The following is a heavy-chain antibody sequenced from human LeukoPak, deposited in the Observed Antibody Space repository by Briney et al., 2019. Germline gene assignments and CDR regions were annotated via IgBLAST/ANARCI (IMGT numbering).Heavy chain of an antibody. J-gene: IGHJ4*02. Sequence: ASVKVSCKASGGTFSSYAISWVRQAPGQGLEWMGWISAYNGNTNYAQKLQGRVTMTTDTSTSTAYMELRSLRSDDTAVYYCARAQNWNYVDYWGQGTLVTVSS. CDR1: GGTFSSYA. V-gene: IGHV1-18*01. CDR3: ARAQNWNYVDY. CDR2: ISAYNGNT. D-gene: IGHD1-1*01.